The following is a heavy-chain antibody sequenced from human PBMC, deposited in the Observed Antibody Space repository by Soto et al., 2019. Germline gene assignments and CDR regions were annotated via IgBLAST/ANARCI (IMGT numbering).Heavy chain of an antibody. Sequence: EVHLVESGGDLVKPGGSLRLACAASGITFINAWMSWVRQPPGKGLEWVGRIKNRADGGTADYAAPVRGRFTISRDDSKNPLFLQMNSLEVEDTAIYYCTTDPGDYEDFWGQGTLVTVSS. CDR3: TTDPGDYEDF. CDR1: GITFINAW. J-gene: IGHJ4*02. V-gene: IGHV3-15*01. CDR2: IKNRADGGTA. D-gene: IGHD4-17*01.